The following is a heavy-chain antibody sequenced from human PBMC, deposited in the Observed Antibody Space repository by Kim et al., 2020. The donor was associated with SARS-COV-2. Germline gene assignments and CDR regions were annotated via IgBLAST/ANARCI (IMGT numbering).Heavy chain of an antibody. J-gene: IGHJ4*02. D-gene: IGHD3-3*01. CDR1: GFTFSSYG. Sequence: GGSLRLSCAASGFTFSSYGMHWVRQAPGKGLEWVAVISYDGSNKYYADSVKGRFTISRDNSKNTLYLQMNSLRAEDTTVYYCAKDLNVLRFLEWLSPYGDSYFDYWGQGTLVTVSS. CDR2: ISYDGSNK. V-gene: IGHV3-30*18. CDR3: AKDLNVLRFLEWLSPYGDSYFDY.